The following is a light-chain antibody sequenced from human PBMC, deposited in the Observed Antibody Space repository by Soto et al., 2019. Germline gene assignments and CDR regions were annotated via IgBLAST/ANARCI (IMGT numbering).Light chain of an antibody. CDR2: EGS. CDR3: CSYAGSSTFV. CDR1: SSDAGSYNL. Sequence: SALTQPASVSGSPGQSITISCTGTSSDAGSYNLVSWYQQHPGKAPKLMIYEGSKRPSGVSNRFSGSKSGNTASLTISGLQAEDEADYYCCSYAGSSTFVFGTGTRSPS. V-gene: IGLV2-23*01. J-gene: IGLJ1*01.